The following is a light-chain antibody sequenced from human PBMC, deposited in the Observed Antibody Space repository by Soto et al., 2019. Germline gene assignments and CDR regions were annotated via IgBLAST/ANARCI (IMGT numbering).Light chain of an antibody. Sequence: DIVMTQSPDSLAVSLGERATIDCKSSQSVLYSSNNKSYLAWYQQKPGQSPKLLIYWASNRESGVPDRFSGRGAGTVFTLSISSPQAEGVEVYYGHQYYSPPLTLGGGTKVEIK. CDR3: HQYYSPPLT. CDR2: WAS. CDR1: QSVLYSSNNKSY. V-gene: IGKV4-1*01. J-gene: IGKJ4*01.